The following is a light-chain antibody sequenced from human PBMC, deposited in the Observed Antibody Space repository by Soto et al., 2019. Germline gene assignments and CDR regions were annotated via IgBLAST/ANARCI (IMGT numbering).Light chain of an antibody. J-gene: IGLJ1*01. Sequence: QSVLTQPASVSGSPGQSITISCTGTSSDVGSYNLVSWYQQHPGKAPKFMIYEGSKRPSGVSNRFSGSKSGNTASLTISGLQAEDEGDYYCCSYAGSSTYVFGTGTKLTVL. CDR1: SSDVGSYNL. CDR2: EGS. V-gene: IGLV2-23*01. CDR3: CSYAGSSTYV.